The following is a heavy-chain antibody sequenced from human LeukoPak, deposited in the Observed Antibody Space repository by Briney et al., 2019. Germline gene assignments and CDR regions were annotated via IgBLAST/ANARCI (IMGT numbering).Heavy chain of an antibody. CDR1: GGSISSYY. J-gene: IGHJ3*02. D-gene: IGHD3-22*01. Sequence: SETLSLTCTVSGGSISSYYWCWIRQPPGKGLERLGYIYYSGSTNYNPSLKSRVTISVDTSKNQFSLKLSSVTAADTAVYYCARAMGVGSSGFGDAFDIWGQGTMVTVSS. CDR2: IYYSGST. V-gene: IGHV4-59*13. CDR3: ARAMGVGSSGFGDAFDI.